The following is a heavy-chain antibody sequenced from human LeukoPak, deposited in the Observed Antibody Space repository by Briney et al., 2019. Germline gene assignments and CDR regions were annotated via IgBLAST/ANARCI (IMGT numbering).Heavy chain of an antibody. J-gene: IGHJ4*02. D-gene: IGHD2-8*01. CDR1: GDSISSGSYY. CDR3: ATIDPSHNGYYFDY. Sequence: PSETLSLTCTVSGDSISSGSYYWTWIRQHPGKGLEWIGYIYYSGLTFYTPSLKGRVTISLDTSQTQFSPRLTSVTAADTAVYYCATIDPSHNGYYFDYWGQGTLVTISS. CDR2: IYYSGLT. V-gene: IGHV4-31*03.